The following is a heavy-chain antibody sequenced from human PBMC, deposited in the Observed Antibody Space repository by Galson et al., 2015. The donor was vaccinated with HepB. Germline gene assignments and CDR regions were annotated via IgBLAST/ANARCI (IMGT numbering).Heavy chain of an antibody. CDR3: ARILTVTASGGMDV. D-gene: IGHD4-17*01. CDR1: GFSLSTSGMC. J-gene: IGHJ6*02. V-gene: IGHV2-70*11. Sequence: PPRVKPTQTLTLTCTFSGFSLSTSGMCVSWIRQPPGKALEWLSRVDWDDDKYYSTSLKTRLTISKDTSKNQVVLTMTNMDPVDAATYYCARILTVTASGGMDVWGQGTPVTVSS. CDR2: VDWDDDK.